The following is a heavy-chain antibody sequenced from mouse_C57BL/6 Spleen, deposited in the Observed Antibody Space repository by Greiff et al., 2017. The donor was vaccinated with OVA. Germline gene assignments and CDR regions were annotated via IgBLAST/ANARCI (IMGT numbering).Heavy chain of an antibody. V-gene: IGHV1-64*01. J-gene: IGHJ1*03. CDR2: IHPNSGST. D-gene: IGHD1-1*01. Sequence: QVQLQQPGAELVKPGASVRLSCKASGYTFTSYWMHWVKQRPGQGLEWIGMIHPNSGSTNYNEKFKSKATLTVDKSSSTAYMQLSSLTSEDSAVYYCARSATTVAGYFDVWGTGTTVTVSS. CDR3: ARSATTVAGYFDV. CDR1: GYTFTSYW.